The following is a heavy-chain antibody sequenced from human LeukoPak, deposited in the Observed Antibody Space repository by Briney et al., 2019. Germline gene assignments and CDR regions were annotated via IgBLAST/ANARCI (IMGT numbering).Heavy chain of an antibody. CDR3: ARLVRGIYDYFDY. V-gene: IGHV4-39*07. Sequence: SETLSLTCTVSGGSISSSNYYWGWIRQPPGKGLEWVGTVYYTGSTYYNPSLKSRVTISVDTSKKQFSLKLSSVTAADTAVYYCARLVRGIYDYFDYWGQGTLVTVSS. J-gene: IGHJ4*02. D-gene: IGHD3-10*01. CDR2: VYYTGST. CDR1: GGSISSSNYY.